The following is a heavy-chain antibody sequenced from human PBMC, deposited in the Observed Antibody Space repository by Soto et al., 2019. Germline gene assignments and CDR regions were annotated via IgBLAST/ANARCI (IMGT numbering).Heavy chain of an antibody. J-gene: IGHJ3*02. CDR2: TYYRSKWYN. CDR3: ARGRFNAFGI. Sequence: QVQLQQSGPGLVKPSQTLSLTCAISGDSVSSNSVAWNWIRQSPSRGLEWLGRTYYRSKWYNDYGVTETGRITINPDTSMSQFSLQLNSVTPEDTAVYYCARGRFNAFGIWGQGTMVTVSS. CDR1: GDSVSSNSVA. D-gene: IGHD3-3*01. V-gene: IGHV6-1*01.